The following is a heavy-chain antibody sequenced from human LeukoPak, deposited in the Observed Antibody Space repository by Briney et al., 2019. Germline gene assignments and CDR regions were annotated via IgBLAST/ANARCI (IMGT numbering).Heavy chain of an antibody. J-gene: IGHJ4*02. D-gene: IGHD3-3*01. V-gene: IGHV4-34*01. CDR3: ARIARGVADY. Sequence: SETLSLTCAVYGGSFSGYHWSWIRQPPGKGLEWIGEINHSGSTNYNPSLKSRVTISVDTSKNQFSLKLSSVTAADTAVYYCARIARGVADYWGQGTLVTVSS. CDR1: GGSFSGYH. CDR2: INHSGST.